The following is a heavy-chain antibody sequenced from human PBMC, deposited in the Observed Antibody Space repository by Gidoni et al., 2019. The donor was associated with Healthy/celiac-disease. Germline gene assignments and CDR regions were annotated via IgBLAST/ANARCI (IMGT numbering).Heavy chain of an antibody. Sequence: QVQLQQWGAGLLKPSETLSLTCAVYGGSFIGYYWSWIRQPPGKGLEWIGEINHSGSTNYNPSLKSRVTISVDTSKNQFSLKLSSVTAADTAVYYCARGGIAAAFDYWGQGTLVTVSS. V-gene: IGHV4-34*01. CDR2: INHSGST. CDR3: ARGGIAAAFDY. J-gene: IGHJ4*02. CDR1: GGSFIGYY. D-gene: IGHD6-13*01.